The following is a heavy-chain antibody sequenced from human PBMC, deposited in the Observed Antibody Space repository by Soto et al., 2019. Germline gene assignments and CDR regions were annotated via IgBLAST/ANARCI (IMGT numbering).Heavy chain of an antibody. J-gene: IGHJ4*02. CDR2: INPNSGGT. Sequence: GASVKVSCKASGYTFTGYYMHWVRQAPGQGLEWMGWINPNSGGTNYAQKFQGRVTMTRDTSISTAYMELSRLRSDDTAVYYCARTIRDGYNYFFDYWGQGTLVTVSS. CDR1: GYTFTGYY. V-gene: IGHV1-2*02. CDR3: ARTIRDGYNYFFDY. D-gene: IGHD5-18*01.